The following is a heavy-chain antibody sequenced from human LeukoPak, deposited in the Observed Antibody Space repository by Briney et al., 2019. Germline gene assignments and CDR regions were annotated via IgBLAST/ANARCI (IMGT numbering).Heavy chain of an antibody. J-gene: IGHJ4*02. V-gene: IGHV3-7*01. D-gene: IGHD2-15*01. CDR2: IKQDGSEK. CDR3: ARGLGYCSGGSCYYFDY. CDR1: GFTFSSYW. Sequence: GGSLRLSCAASGFTFSSYWMSWVRRAPGKGLEWVANIKQDGSEKYYVDSVKGRFTISRDNAKNSLYLQMNSLRAEDTAVYYCARGLGYCSGGSCYYFDYWGQGTLVTVSS.